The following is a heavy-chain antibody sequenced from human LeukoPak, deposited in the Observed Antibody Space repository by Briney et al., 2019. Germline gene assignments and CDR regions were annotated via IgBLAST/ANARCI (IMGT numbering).Heavy chain of an antibody. Sequence: SETLSLTCTVSGGSISSYYWSWIRQPPGKGLEWIGYIYYSGSTNYNPSLKNRVTISVDTSKNQFSLKLSSVTAADTAVYYCASGKVGAPDYWGQGTLVTVSS. V-gene: IGHV4-59*08. J-gene: IGHJ4*02. D-gene: IGHD1-26*01. CDR1: GGSISSYY. CDR3: ASGKVGAPDY. CDR2: IYYSGST.